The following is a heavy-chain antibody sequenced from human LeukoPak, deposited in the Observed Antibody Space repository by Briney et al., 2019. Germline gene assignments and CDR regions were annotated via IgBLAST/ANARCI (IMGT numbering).Heavy chain of an antibody. V-gene: IGHV4-39*07. Sequence: SETLSLTCTVSGGSISSSSYYWGWIRQPPGKGLEWIGSIYYSGSTYYNPSLKSRVIISLDTSKNQFSLRLSSVTAADTAVYYCARENAIFGVAGHWFDPWGQGTLVTVSS. D-gene: IGHD3-3*01. J-gene: IGHJ5*02. CDR3: ARENAIFGVAGHWFDP. CDR1: GGSISSSSYY. CDR2: IYYSGST.